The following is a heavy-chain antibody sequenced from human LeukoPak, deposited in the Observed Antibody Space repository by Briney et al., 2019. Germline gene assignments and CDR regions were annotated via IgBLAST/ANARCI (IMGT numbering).Heavy chain of an antibody. Sequence: GGSLRLSCAVSGFTLSNYAMSWVRQAPGKGLEWVSAISGSGGSTYYADSVKGRFTISRDNSKNTLYLQMNSLRAEDTAVYYCARGWDIVVVPAAKYYYYYYMDVWGKGTTVTISS. D-gene: IGHD2-2*01. V-gene: IGHV3-23*01. CDR2: ISGSGGST. J-gene: IGHJ6*03. CDR1: GFTLSNYA. CDR3: ARGWDIVVVPAAKYYYYYYMDV.